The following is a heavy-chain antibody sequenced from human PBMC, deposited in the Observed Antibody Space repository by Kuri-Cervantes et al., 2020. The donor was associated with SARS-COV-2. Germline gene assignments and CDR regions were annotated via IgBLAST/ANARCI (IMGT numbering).Heavy chain of an antibody. Sequence: SETLSLTCAVSGYSISSGYYWGWIRQPPGKGLEWIGSIYHSGSTSYNPSLKSRVTISVDTSKNQFSLKLSSVTAADTAVYYCARGRYYYGSGSQIFFDYWGQGTLVTVSS. CDR1: GYSISSGYY. V-gene: IGHV4-38-2*01. CDR2: IYHSGST. CDR3: ARGRYYYGSGSQIFFDY. D-gene: IGHD3-10*01. J-gene: IGHJ4*02.